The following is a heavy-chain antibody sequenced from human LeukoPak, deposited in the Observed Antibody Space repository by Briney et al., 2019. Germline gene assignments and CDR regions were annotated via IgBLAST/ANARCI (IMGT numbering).Heavy chain of an antibody. V-gene: IGHV5-51*01. Sequence: PGESLKISCKGSGYSFTSYWIGWVRQMPGKGLEWMGIIYPGDSDTRYSPSFQGQVTISADKSISTAYLQWSSLKASDTAMYYCARCLRELLWFGESPTGLDYWGQGTLVTVSS. CDR3: ARCLRELLWFGESPTGLDY. J-gene: IGHJ4*02. CDR1: GYSFTSYW. CDR2: IYPGDSDT. D-gene: IGHD3-10*01.